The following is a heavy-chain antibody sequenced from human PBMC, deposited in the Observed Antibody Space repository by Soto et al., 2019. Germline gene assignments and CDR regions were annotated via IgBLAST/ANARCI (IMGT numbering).Heavy chain of an antibody. V-gene: IGHV2-5*02. CDR1: GFSLSTSAVC. D-gene: IGHD2-15*01. J-gene: IGHJ4*02. Sequence: QITLKESGPTLVKPTQTLTLTCTFSGFSLSTSAVCVGWIRQPPGKALEWLAFIYWDDLKSYRPSLKSSLTITNDTFKIQVVLAMTNMDPVDTATYYCALLVVAGLTYYFDYWGQGTLGNVSS. CDR2: IYWDDLK. CDR3: ALLVVAGLTYYFDY.